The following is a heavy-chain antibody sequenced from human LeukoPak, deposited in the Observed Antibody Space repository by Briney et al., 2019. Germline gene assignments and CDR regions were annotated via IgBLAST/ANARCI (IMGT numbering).Heavy chain of an antibody. Sequence: ASVRVSCKVSEYIITKLSMHWVRQAPGKGLEWMGGFNPAEGETVYAQKFQGRVTMTEDVSTGTAYMELTSLRSEDTAVYYCTTGPILYGIDVWGQGTTVTVSS. J-gene: IGHJ6*02. CDR3: TTGPILYGIDV. V-gene: IGHV1-24*01. CDR2: FNPAEGET. CDR1: EYIITKLS. D-gene: IGHD2/OR15-2a*01.